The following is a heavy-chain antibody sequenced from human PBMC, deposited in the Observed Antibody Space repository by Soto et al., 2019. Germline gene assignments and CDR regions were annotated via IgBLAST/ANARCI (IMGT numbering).Heavy chain of an antibody. V-gene: IGHV3-23*01. J-gene: IGHJ2*01. CDR2: ISGSGGST. CDR3: FFFQEDYAIYDVRSVSEYTVNRSSDL. D-gene: IGHD3-10*02. Sequence: KGLEWVSAISGSGGSTYYADSVKGRFTISRDNSKNTLYLQMNSLRAEDTAVYYFFFFQEDYAIYDVRSVSEYTVNRSSDL.